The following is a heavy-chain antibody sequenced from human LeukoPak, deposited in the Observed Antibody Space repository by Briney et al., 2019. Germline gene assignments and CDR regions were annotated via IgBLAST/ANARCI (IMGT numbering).Heavy chain of an antibody. D-gene: IGHD3-22*01. Sequence: GGSLRLSCAASGFTFSSYGMNWVRQAPGKGLEWVAVIWYDGSNKYYADSVKGRFTISRDNSKNTLYLQMNSLRADDTAVYYCARGYDSSGYYHYYFDYWGQGTLVTVYS. CDR2: IWYDGSNK. V-gene: IGHV3-33*01. CDR3: ARGYDSSGYYHYYFDY. CDR1: GFTFSSYG. J-gene: IGHJ4*02.